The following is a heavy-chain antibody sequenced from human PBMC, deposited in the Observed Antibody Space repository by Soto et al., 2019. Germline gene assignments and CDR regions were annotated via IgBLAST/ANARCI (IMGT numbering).Heavy chain of an antibody. D-gene: IGHD3-22*01. CDR3: ARRERYYYDSSGSKSLYYGMDV. CDR2: ISSSSSYI. V-gene: IGHV3-21*01. J-gene: IGHJ6*02. Sequence: EVQLVESGGGLVKPGGSLRLSCAASGFTFSSYSMNWVRQAPGKGLEWVSSISSSSSYIYYADSVKGRFTISRDNAKNSLYRQMNSLRAEDTAVYYCARRERYYYDSSGSKSLYYGMDVWGQGTTVTVSS. CDR1: GFTFSSYS.